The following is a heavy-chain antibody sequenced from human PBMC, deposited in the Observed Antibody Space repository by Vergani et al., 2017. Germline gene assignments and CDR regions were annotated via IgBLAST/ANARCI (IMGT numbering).Heavy chain of an antibody. D-gene: IGHD3-22*01. CDR3: GRCFRDEGMIYGGTVENWFDP. J-gene: IGHJ5*02. V-gene: IGHV4-39*01. Sequence: QLQLQESGPGLVKPSETLSLTCTVSGGSITYGAFYWGWIRQSPGKGLEWIGSIYYSENKFYNPSLESRVTLSIDTTKNQFSLKLKSVTAADTAVYYCGRCFRDEGMIYGGTVENWFDPWGQGTLVTVSS. CDR2: IYYSENK. CDR1: GGSITYGAFY.